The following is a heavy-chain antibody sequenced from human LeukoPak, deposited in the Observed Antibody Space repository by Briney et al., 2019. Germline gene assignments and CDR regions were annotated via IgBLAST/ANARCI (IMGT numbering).Heavy chain of an antibody. Sequence: PSETLSLTCTVSGGSISSHYWSWIRQPPGKGLEWIGYIYYSGSTNYNPSLKSRVTISVDTSKNQFSLKLSSVTAADTAVYYCARVYGGNLFDYWGQGTLVTVSS. V-gene: IGHV4-59*11. D-gene: IGHD4-23*01. CDR1: GGSISSHY. CDR2: IYYSGST. J-gene: IGHJ4*02. CDR3: ARVYGGNLFDY.